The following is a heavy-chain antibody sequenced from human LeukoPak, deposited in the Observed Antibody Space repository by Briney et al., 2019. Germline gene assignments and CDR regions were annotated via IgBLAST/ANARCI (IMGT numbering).Heavy chain of an antibody. V-gene: IGHV5-51*01. D-gene: IGHD2-21*01. Sequence: GASLQISCQGSGYSFTSYWIGWVRPMPGKGLVWMGIIYPGDSDTRYSPSFQGQVTISADKSISTAYLQWSSLKASDTAMYYCARHGLDILDASGFDYWGQGTLVTVSS. CDR3: ARHGLDILDASGFDY. CDR2: IYPGDSDT. CDR1: GYSFTSYW. J-gene: IGHJ4*02.